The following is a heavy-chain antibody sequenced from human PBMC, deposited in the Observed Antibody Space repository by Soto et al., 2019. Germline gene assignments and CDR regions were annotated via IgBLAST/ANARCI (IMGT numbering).Heavy chain of an antibody. CDR2: LNTYNGNT. Sequence: QVQLVQSGGEVKKPGASVRVSCKASGYTFNNYGISWVRQAPGQGLEWMGWLNTYNGNTNYAQKFQGRVSMTTDTSTSTAYMELRSLRSDDTAVYYCARDVLSRTSGDRRFDPWGQGALVTVSS. D-gene: IGHD2-15*01. J-gene: IGHJ5*02. CDR3: ARDVLSRTSGDRRFDP. V-gene: IGHV1-18*01. CDR1: GYTFNNYG.